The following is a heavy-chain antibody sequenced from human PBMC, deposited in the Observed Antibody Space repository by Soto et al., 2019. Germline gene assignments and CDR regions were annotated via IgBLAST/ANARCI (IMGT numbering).Heavy chain of an antibody. CDR3: ARRERDSGSYFDLHHNPDYYFDY. D-gene: IGHD1-26*01. CDR1: GGSISSSNW. V-gene: IGHV4-4*02. Sequence: SETLSLTCAVSGGSISSSNWWSWVRQPPGKGLEWIGEIYHSGSTNYNPSLKSRVTISVDKSKNQFSLKLSSVTAADTAVYYCARRERDSGSYFDLHHNPDYYFDYWGQGTLVTVSS. CDR2: IYHSGST. J-gene: IGHJ4*02.